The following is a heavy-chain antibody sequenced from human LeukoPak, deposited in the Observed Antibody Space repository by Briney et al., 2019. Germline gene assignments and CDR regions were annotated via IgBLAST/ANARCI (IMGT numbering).Heavy chain of an antibody. J-gene: IGHJ4*02. CDR2: ISWNSGRI. CDR1: EFTFDDYA. CDR3: AKDMGPDGSGYPFDY. D-gene: IGHD3-22*01. V-gene: IGHV3-9*03. Sequence: PGRSLRLFCPVCEFTFDDYAMHWDRQVPGKGLEWVSGISWNSGRIGYADSVNGRFTIARHNAKNSLYLQMNSLRAEDMALYYCAKDMGPDGSGYPFDYWGQGTLVTVSS.